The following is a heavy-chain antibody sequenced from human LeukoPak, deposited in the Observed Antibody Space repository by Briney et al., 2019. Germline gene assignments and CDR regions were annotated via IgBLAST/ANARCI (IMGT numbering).Heavy chain of an antibody. CDR2: IIPILGIA. D-gene: IGHD6-13*01. CDR3: ARDRIAAAGNYYYGMDV. Sequence: SVKVSCKASGYTFTSYGISWVRQAPGQGLEWMGRIIPILGIANYAQKFQGRVTITADKSTSTAYMELSSLRSEDTAVYYCARDRIAAAGNYYYGMDVWGQGTTVTVSS. V-gene: IGHV1-69*04. J-gene: IGHJ6*02. CDR1: GYTFTSYG.